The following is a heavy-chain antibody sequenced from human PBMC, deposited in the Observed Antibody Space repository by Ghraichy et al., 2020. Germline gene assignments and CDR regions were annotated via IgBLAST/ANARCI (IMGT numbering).Heavy chain of an antibody. CDR3: AADFGSRLGTKNAFDI. Sequence: ASVKVSCKVSGYTFTDHYIHWVRQAPGQGLQWMGWIYPKNGDARYTQNFQGRVTMTTDTSISTAYMELSSLTSDDTAVYYCAADFGSRLGTKNAFDIWGQGTIVTVSS. J-gene: IGHJ3*02. V-gene: IGHV1-2*02. D-gene: IGHD3-16*01. CDR1: GYTFTDHY. CDR2: IYPKNGDA.